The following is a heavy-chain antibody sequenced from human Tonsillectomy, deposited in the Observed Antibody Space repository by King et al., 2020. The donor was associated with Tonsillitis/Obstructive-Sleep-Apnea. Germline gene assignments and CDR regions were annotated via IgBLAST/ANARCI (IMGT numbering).Heavy chain of an antibody. CDR1: GFTFSNYW. V-gene: IGHV3-7*04. D-gene: IGHD2-2*01. CDR3: ARDDGYCNTTRCYDAFDI. CDR2: IKQDGSVK. J-gene: IGHJ3*02. Sequence: VQLVESGGGLVQPGGSLRLSCAASGFTFSNYWMTWVRQAPGNGLEWVANIKQDGSVKHYVDSAEGRFTISRDNAKNSLHLQMNSLRAEETAVYYCARDDGYCNTTRCYDAFDIWGQGTKVTVST.